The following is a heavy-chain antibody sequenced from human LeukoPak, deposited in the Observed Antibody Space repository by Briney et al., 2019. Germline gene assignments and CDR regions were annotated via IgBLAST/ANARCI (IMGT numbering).Heavy chain of an antibody. D-gene: IGHD3-9*01. Sequence: SQTLSLTCTVSGGSISSGDYYWSWMRQPPGKGLEWIGYIYYSGSTYYNPSLKSRVTISVDTSKNQFSLKLSSVTAADTAVYYCARVDILTGPFSMDVWGQGTTVTVSS. V-gene: IGHV4-30-4*01. CDR1: GGSISSGDYY. CDR3: ARVDILTGPFSMDV. J-gene: IGHJ6*02. CDR2: IYYSGST.